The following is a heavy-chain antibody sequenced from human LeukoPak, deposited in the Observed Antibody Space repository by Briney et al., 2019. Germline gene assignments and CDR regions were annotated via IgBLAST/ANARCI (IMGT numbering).Heavy chain of an antibody. D-gene: IGHD5-12*01. J-gene: IGHJ4*02. Sequence: GGSLRLSCAASGFTFSSYSMNWVRQAPGKGLEWVSSISSSSSYIYYADSVKGRFTISRDNAKNSLYLQMNSLRAEDTAVYYCARDRRGYSGNHFDYWGQGTLVTVSS. V-gene: IGHV3-21*01. CDR1: GFTFSSYS. CDR3: ARDRRGYSGNHFDY. CDR2: ISSSSSYI.